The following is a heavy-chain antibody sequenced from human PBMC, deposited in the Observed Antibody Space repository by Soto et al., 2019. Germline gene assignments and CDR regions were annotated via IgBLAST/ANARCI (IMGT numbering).Heavy chain of an antibody. CDR3: ARVGVGAYYFDF. V-gene: IGHV3-74*01. D-gene: IGHD1-26*01. CDR1: GFTFSTYW. CDR2: INVDGSRT. J-gene: IGHJ4*02. Sequence: EVQLVESGGGLVQPGGSLRLSCAASGFTFSTYWMHWVRQAPGKGLVWVSRINVDGSRTNYADSVKGRFTISRDNAKNTLYLQMNSLRAEDTAVYYCARVGVGAYYFDFWGQVTLVTVSS.